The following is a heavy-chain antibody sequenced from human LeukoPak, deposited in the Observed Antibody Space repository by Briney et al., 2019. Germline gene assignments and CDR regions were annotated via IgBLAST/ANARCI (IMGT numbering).Heavy chain of an antibody. J-gene: IGHJ5*02. CDR3: AKDEGGYDFAGFNWFDP. Sequence: GGSLRLSCAASGFTFSSYAMSWVRQAPGKGLEWVSAISGSGGSTYYADSVKGRFTISRDNSKNTLYLQMNSLRAEDTAVYYCAKDEGGYDFAGFNWFDPWGQGTLVTVSS. D-gene: IGHD5-12*01. CDR2: ISGSGGST. V-gene: IGHV3-23*01. CDR1: GFTFSSYA.